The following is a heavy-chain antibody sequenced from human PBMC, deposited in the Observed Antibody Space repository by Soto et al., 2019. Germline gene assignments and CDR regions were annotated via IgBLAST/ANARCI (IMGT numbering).Heavy chain of an antibody. J-gene: IGHJ6*02. CDR3: ARVVNNYYYGIDV. CDR1: GYTFTSYY. Sequence: GASVKVSCEAPGYTFTSYYMRWVRQAPGQGLEWMGIINPSGGSTSYAQKFQGRVTMTRDTSTSTVYMELSSLRSEDTAVYYCARVVNNYYYGIDVWGQGTTVTVSS. D-gene: IGHD3-22*01. V-gene: IGHV1-46*01. CDR2: INPSGGST.